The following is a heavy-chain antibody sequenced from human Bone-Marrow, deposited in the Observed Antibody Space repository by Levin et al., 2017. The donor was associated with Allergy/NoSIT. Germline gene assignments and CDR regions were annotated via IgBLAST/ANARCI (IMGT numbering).Heavy chain of an antibody. V-gene: IGHV3-23*01. CDR1: GFTFSSYA. CDR3: AKWNAVAGNADIDY. Sequence: GESLKISCAASGFTFSSYAMSWVRQAPGKGLEWVSAISGSGGSTYYADSVKGRFTISRDNSKNTLYLQMNSLRAEDTAVYYCAKWNAVAGNADIDYWGQGTLVTVSS. CDR2: ISGSGGST. J-gene: IGHJ4*02. D-gene: IGHD6-19*01.